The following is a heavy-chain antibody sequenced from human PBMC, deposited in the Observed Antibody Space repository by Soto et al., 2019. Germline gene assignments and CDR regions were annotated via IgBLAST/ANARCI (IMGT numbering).Heavy chain of an antibody. V-gene: IGHV4-59*01. CDR1: GGSISSSY. CDR2: IYYTGST. Sequence: PSETLSLTCTVSGGSISSSYWSWIRQPPGKGLEWIGYIYYTGSTNYNPSPKSRVTISVDTSKNHFSLKLSSVTAADTAVYYCAREKYYFGSGTLSGMDVWGQGTTVTVSS. D-gene: IGHD3-10*01. CDR3: AREKYYFGSGTLSGMDV. J-gene: IGHJ6*02.